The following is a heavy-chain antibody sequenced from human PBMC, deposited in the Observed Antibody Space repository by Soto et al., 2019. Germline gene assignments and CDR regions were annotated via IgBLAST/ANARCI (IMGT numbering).Heavy chain of an antibody. CDR1: GFTFSSYS. V-gene: IGHV3-21*01. J-gene: IGHJ6*02. Sequence: EVQLVESGGGLVKPGGSLRLSCAASGFTFSSYSMNWVRQAPGKGLEWVSSISSSSSYIYYADSVKGRFTISRDNAKNXXYLQRNSLRAEDTAVYYCARDPDSGSYYYYYGMDVWGQGTTVTVSS. CDR3: ARDPDSGSYYYYYGMDV. CDR2: ISSSSSYI. D-gene: IGHD1-26*01.